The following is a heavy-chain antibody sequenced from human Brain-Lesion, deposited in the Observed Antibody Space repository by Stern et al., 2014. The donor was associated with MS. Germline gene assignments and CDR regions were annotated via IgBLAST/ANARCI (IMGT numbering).Heavy chain of an antibody. CDR2: IFNSGST. CDR1: GGSISSGGYY. CDR3: ARGRVVPGFQYYATDV. J-gene: IGHJ6*02. Sequence: DQLVESGPGLVKPSQTLSLSCTVSGGSISSGGYYWSWIRQPAGKGLEWIGRIFNSGSTSYNPSLKSRVTISIDTSKNQFSRRLTSMTAADTAVYYCARGRVVPGFQYYATDVWGQGTTVIVSS. V-gene: IGHV4-61*02. D-gene: IGHD2-2*01.